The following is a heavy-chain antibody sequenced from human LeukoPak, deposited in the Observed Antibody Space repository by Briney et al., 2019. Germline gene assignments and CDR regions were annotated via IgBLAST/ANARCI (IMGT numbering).Heavy chain of an antibody. CDR1: GFTFSSHW. CDR2: IKQDGSEK. J-gene: IGHJ4*02. CDR3: AREGESYPFDY. Sequence: PGGSLRLSCAASGFTFSSHWMSWVRQAPGKGLEWVANIKQDGSEKYYVDSVKGRFTISRDNAKNSLYLQMNSLRAEDTAVYYCAREGESYPFDYWGQGTLVTVSS. D-gene: IGHD1-26*01. V-gene: IGHV3-7*03.